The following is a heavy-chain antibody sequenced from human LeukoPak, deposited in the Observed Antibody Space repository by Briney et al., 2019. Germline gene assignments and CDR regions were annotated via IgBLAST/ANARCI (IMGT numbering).Heavy chain of an antibody. J-gene: IGHJ4*02. V-gene: IGHV1-8*01. CDR1: GYTFTSYD. CDR2: MKPNSGNT. D-gene: IGHD3-10*01. Sequence: GASVKVSCKASGYTFTSYDINWVRQATGQGLEWMGWMKPNSGNTGYAQKFQGRVTMTRNTSISTDYMELSSLRSEDTAVYYCARESGVRGDPIRHWGQGTLVTVSS. CDR3: ARESGVRGDPIRH.